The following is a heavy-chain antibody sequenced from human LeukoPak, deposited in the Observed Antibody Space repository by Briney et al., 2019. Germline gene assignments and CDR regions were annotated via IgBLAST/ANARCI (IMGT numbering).Heavy chain of an antibody. J-gene: IGHJ4*02. CDR1: GFTFSSYG. Sequence: PGGSLRLSCAVSGFTFSSYGMHWVRQAPGKGLEWVAFIRYDGSNKYYADSVKGRFTISRDNSKNTLYLQMNSLRAEDTAVYYCAKDYYGSGSSILYYFDYWGQGTLVTVSS. CDR2: IRYDGSNK. D-gene: IGHD3-10*01. CDR3: AKDYYGSGSSILYYFDY. V-gene: IGHV3-30*02.